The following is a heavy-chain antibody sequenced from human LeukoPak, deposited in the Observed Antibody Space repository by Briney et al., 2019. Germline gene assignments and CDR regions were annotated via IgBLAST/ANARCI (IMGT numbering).Heavy chain of an antibody. CDR3: AREVGYCSGGSCRRIYYYYGMDV. J-gene: IGHJ6*02. D-gene: IGHD2-15*01. V-gene: IGHV3-11*01. CDR2: ISSSGSTI. CDR1: GFTFSDYY. Sequence: GGSLRLSCAAPGFTFSDYYMSWIRQAPGKGLEWVSYISSSGSTIYYADSVKGRFTISRDNAKNSLYLQMNSLRAEDTAVYYCAREVGYCSGGSCRRIYYYYGMDVWGQGTTVTVSS.